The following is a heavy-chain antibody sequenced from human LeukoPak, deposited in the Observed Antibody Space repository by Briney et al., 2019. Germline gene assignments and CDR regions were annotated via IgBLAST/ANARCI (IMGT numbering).Heavy chain of an antibody. CDR2: IYYSGST. D-gene: IGHD3-22*01. CDR1: GGSISSGGYY. Sequence: PSETLSLTCTVSGGSISSGGYYWSWIRQHPGKGLEWIGYIYYSGSTYYNPSLKSRVTISVDTSKNQFSLKLSSLTAADTAVYYCARKTYYYDSSGYYPGAFDIWGQGTMVTVSS. J-gene: IGHJ3*02. V-gene: IGHV4-31*03. CDR3: ARKTYYYDSSGYYPGAFDI.